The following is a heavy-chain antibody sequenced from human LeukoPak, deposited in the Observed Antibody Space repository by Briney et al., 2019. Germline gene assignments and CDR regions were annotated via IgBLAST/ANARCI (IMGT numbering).Heavy chain of an antibody. J-gene: IGHJ1*01. CDR1: GFTFSNAW. D-gene: IGHD5-24*01. V-gene: IGHV3-15*01. Sequence: KAGGSLRLSCAASGFTFSNAWMSWVRQAPGKGLEWVGRIKSKTDGGTTDYAAAVKGRFTISRDDSKNTLYLQMNSLKTENTAVYYCTTDGVGDGYNPHSGYFQHWGQGTLVTVSS. CDR2: IKSKTDGGTT. CDR3: TTDGVGDGYNPHSGYFQH.